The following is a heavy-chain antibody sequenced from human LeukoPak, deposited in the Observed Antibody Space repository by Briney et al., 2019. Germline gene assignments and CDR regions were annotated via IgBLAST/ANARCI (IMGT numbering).Heavy chain of an antibody. CDR2: IYTSGNT. J-gene: IGHJ4*02. CDR3: ARDVVAAAGTWDY. Sequence: PSETLSLTCSVSGGSISSKYWSWIRQPAGKGLEWIGRIYTSGNTNYNPSLKSRVTMSVDTSKNQFSLKLSSVTAADTAVYYCARDVVAAAGTWDYWGQGTLVTVSS. V-gene: IGHV4-4*07. CDR1: GGSISSKY. D-gene: IGHD6-13*01.